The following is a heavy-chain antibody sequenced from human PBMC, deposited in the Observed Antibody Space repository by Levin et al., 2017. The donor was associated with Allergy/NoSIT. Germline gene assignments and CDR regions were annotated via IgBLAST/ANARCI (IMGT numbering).Heavy chain of an antibody. J-gene: IGHJ6*02. Sequence: ASVKVSCKASGYSFSDYQIHWVRQAAGQGPELMGWVAPNNGQTGYAQKFRGRLTMTRNTSTNSAYMELSSLTSEDTAVYYCARGTFWSGYSRGLDVWGQGTTVTVSS. CDR2: VAPNNGQT. V-gene: IGHV1-8*01. CDR1: GYSFSDYQ. CDR3: ARGTFWSGYSRGLDV. D-gene: IGHD3-3*01.